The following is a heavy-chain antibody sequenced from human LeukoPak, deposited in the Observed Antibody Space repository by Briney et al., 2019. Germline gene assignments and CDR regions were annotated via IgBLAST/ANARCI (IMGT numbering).Heavy chain of an antibody. V-gene: IGHV4-34*01. Sequence: SETLSLTCAVYGGSFSGYYWSWIRQPPGKGLEWIGEINHSGSTNYNPSLKSRVTISVDTSKNQFSLKLSSVTAADTAVYYCAGGLSPRFLSVWGKGTTVTVSS. D-gene: IGHD3-3*01. J-gene: IGHJ6*04. CDR3: AGGLSPRFLSV. CDR2: INHSGST. CDR1: GGSFSGYY.